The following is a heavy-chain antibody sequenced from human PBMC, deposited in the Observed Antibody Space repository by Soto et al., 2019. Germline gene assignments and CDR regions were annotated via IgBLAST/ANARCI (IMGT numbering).Heavy chain of an antibody. V-gene: IGHV3-64D*08. CDR3: VKEGKGNYDYVWGSYRPEPESDY. J-gene: IGHJ4*02. D-gene: IGHD3-16*02. Sequence: GGSLRLSCSASGFTFSSYAMHWVRQAPGKGLEYVSAISSNGGSTYYADSVKGRFTISRDNSKNTLYLQMSTLRAEDTAGYYCVKEGKGNYDYVWGSYRPEPESDYWGQGTLVTVSS. CDR2: ISSNGGST. CDR1: GFTFSSYA.